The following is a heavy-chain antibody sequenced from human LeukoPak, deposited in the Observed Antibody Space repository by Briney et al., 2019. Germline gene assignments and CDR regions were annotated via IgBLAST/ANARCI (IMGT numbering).Heavy chain of an antibody. Sequence: GGSLRLSCAASGFTFSHYWMSWVRQVPGKGLEWLANIKQDGSEKYYVDSVKGRFTISRDNAKNSLYLQMNSQRAEDTAIYYCARDQGALDIWGQGTMVTVSS. J-gene: IGHJ3*02. CDR2: IKQDGSEK. CDR3: ARDQGALDI. CDR1: GFTFSHYW. V-gene: IGHV3-7*01.